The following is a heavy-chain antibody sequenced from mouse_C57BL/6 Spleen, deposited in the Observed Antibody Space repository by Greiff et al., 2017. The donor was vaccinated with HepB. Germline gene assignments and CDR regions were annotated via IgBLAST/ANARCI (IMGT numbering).Heavy chain of an antibody. J-gene: IGHJ4*01. D-gene: IGHD1-1*01. Sequence: VQLQQSGPELVKPGASVKISCKASGYAFSSSWMNWVKQRPGKGLEWIGRIYPGDGDTNYNGKFKGKATLTADKSSSTAYMQLSSLTSEDSAVYFCARRAYGSSFYAMDYWGQGTSVTVSS. V-gene: IGHV1-82*01. CDR2: IYPGDGDT. CDR3: ARRAYGSSFYAMDY. CDR1: GYAFSSSW.